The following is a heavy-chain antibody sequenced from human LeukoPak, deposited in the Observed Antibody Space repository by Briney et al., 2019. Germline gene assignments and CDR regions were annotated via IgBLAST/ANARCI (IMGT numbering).Heavy chain of an antibody. CDR1: GGSISSYY. CDR2: IYYSGST. V-gene: IGHV4-59*01. D-gene: IGHD7-27*01. CDR3: ATRKLGNDY. J-gene: IGHJ4*02. Sequence: SETLSLTCTVSGGSISSYYWSWIRQPPGKGLEYIGYIYYSGSTNYNPSLKSRVTISADTSKNQFSLKLYSVTAADTAVYYCATRKLGNDYWGQGTLVTVSS.